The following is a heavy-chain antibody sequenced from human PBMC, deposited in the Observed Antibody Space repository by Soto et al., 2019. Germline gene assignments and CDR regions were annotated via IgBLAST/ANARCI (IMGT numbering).Heavy chain of an antibody. J-gene: IGHJ4*02. D-gene: IGHD3-16*01. CDR1: GFSLSARGVG. V-gene: IGHV2-5*01. Sequence: VSGPTLVNPTQTLTLTCSVSGFSLSARGVGVGWIRQPPGKALEWLAIIYWNDDKLYSPSLKSRLTITKDTAENQVVLTMTNMDSVDTATYFCEHSPWGADHDYWGQGTGVTVSS. CDR2: IYWNDDK. CDR3: EHSPWGADHDY.